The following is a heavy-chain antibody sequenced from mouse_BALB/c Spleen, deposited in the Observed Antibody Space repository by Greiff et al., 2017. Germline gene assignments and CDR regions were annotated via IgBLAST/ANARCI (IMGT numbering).Heavy chain of an antibody. V-gene: IGHV6-6*02. CDR1: GFTFSNYW. CDR3: TRSPRYYGSSYDFDY. CDR2: IRLKSNNYAT. Sequence: EVKLEESGGGLVQPGGSMKLSCVASGFTFSNYWMNWVRQSPEKGLEWVAEIRLKSNNYATHYAESVKGRFTISRDDSKSSVYLQMNNLRAEDTGIYYCTRSPRYYGSSYDFDYWGQGTTLTVSS. D-gene: IGHD1-1*01. J-gene: IGHJ2*01.